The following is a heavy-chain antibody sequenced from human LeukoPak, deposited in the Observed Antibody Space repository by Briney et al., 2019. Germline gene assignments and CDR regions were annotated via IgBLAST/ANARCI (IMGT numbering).Heavy chain of an antibody. CDR3: ARDRGSSFFY. D-gene: IGHD3-3*02. J-gene: IGHJ4*02. V-gene: IGHV3-74*01. Sequence: GGSLRLSCAASGFTFSSYWMHWVRQAPGKGLVWVSRINSDGSSTNYADSEKGRFTVSRDNAKNTLFLQMNSLRAEDTAVFYCARDRGSSFFYWGQGTLVTVSS. CDR1: GFTFSSYW. CDR2: INSDGSST.